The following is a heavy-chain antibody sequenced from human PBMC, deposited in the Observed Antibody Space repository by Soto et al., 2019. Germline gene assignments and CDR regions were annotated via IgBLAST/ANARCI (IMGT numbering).Heavy chain of an antibody. Sequence: QVQLVEPGGGVVQPGGSLRLSCAASGFTFSGFGMHWVRQAPGKGLEWVAVIWYDGNDKYYADSVKGRFSVSRDNSKNTLYLQMNSLRAEDTAVYYCARGRGGDYGGNSGYFDYWGQGTLVTVSS. D-gene: IGHD4-17*01. V-gene: IGHV3-33*01. CDR1: GFTFSGFG. J-gene: IGHJ4*02. CDR2: IWYDGNDK. CDR3: ARGRGGDYGGNSGYFDY.